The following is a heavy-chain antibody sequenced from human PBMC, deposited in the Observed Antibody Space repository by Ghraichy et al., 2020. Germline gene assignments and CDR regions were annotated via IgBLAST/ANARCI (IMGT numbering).Heavy chain of an antibody. Sequence: GGSLRLSCAASGFSFSNYAMSWVRQAPGKGLEWVSTVSTSGGTTYYADSVKGRFTISRDNSRDTLYLQMGSLRAEDTAVYYCAKANVVSSRIFWGQGTLVTVSS. CDR3: AKANVVSSRIF. D-gene: IGHD2-21*01. J-gene: IGHJ1*01. CDR1: GFSFSNYA. CDR2: VSTSGGTT. V-gene: IGHV3-23*01.